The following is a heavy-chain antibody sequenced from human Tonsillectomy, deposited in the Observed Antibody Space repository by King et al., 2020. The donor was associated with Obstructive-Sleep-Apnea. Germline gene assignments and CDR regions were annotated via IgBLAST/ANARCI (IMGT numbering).Heavy chain of an antibody. CDR3: ARDVGDYAYGMDV. CDR1: GFTFSSYD. D-gene: IGHD4-17*01. CDR2: ISTAGDT. V-gene: IGHV3-13*01. J-gene: IGHJ6*02. Sequence: VQLVESGGGLVQPGGSLRLSCVASGFTFSSYDMHWVRQTAENGLEWVSAISTAGDTYYQASLKGRFTVPREDARNALYLQMNSLRAGDTAVYYCARDVGDYAYGMDVWGQGTTVTVSS.